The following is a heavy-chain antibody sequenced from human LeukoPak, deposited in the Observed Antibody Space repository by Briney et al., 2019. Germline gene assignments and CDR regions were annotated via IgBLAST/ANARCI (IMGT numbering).Heavy chain of an antibody. D-gene: IGHD5-18*01. CDR2: IDPSDSYT. Sequence: GESLRISCKGSGYSFTSYWISWVRQMPGKGLEWMGRIDPSDSYTTYSPSFQGHVTISADKSIATVYLQWSSLKASDTAMYYCARARVDTAMADFDYWGQGTLVTASS. CDR3: ARARVDTAMADFDY. V-gene: IGHV5-10-1*01. CDR1: GYSFTSYW. J-gene: IGHJ4*02.